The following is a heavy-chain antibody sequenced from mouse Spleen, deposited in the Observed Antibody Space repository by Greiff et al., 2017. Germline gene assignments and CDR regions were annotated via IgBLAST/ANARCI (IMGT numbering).Heavy chain of an antibody. CDR1: GFTFSDYG. D-gene: IGHD2-4*01. Sequence: EVKLMESGGGLVKPGGSLKLSCAASGFTFSDYGMHWVRQAREKGLEWVAYISSGSSTIYYADTVKGRFTISRDNAKNTLFLQMTSLRSEDTAMYYCARDDYAWFAYWGQGTLVTVSA. J-gene: IGHJ3*01. CDR3: ARDDYAWFAY. CDR2: ISSGSSTI. V-gene: IGHV5-17*01.